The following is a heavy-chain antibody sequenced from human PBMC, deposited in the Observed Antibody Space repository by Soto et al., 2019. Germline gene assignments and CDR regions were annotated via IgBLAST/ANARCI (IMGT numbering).Heavy chain of an antibody. CDR1: VFTVSSNY. Sequence: GSLRLSCAASVFTVSSNYMSWVRQAPGKGLEWVSVIYSGGSTYYADSVKGRFTISRHNSKNTLYLQMNSLRAEDTAVYYCARDCSGGSCSQFHYGMDVWGQGTTVTVSS. CDR2: IYSGGST. J-gene: IGHJ6*02. CDR3: ARDCSGGSCSQFHYGMDV. V-gene: IGHV3-53*04. D-gene: IGHD2-15*01.